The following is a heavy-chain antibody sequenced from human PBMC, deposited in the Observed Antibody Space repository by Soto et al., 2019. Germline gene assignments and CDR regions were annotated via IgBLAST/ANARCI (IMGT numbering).Heavy chain of an antibody. CDR1: GFSLNSRGMG. V-gene: IGHV2-5*01. CDR3: AHSQGLWDPFDY. CDR2: IYWNDDK. Sequence: QITLKESGLTLVNPTQTLTLTCTFSGFSLNSRGMGVGWIRQPPGKALEWLALIYWNDDKRYSPFLKSRLTITTDTSKSQVVLTMTNMDPVDTATYYCAHSQGLWDPFDYWGQGTLVTVSS. D-gene: IGHD2-21*01. J-gene: IGHJ4*02.